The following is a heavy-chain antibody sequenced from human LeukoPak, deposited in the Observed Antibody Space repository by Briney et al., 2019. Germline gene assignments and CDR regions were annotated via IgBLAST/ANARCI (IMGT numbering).Heavy chain of an antibody. CDR1: GGSISSYY. CDR2: IYYSGST. D-gene: IGHD1-26*01. V-gene: IGHV4-59*08. Sequence: SETLSLTCTVSGGSISSYYWSWIRQPPGKGLEWIGYIYYSGSTNYNPSLKSRVTISLETSKNQFSLKLSSVTAADTAVYYCARTSGSHYFDYWGQGTLVTVSS. CDR3: ARTSGSHYFDY. J-gene: IGHJ4*02.